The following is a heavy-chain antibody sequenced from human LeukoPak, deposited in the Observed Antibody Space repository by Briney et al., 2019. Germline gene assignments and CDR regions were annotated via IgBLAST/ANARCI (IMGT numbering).Heavy chain of an antibody. D-gene: IGHD3-22*01. CDR1: GFTFTNYN. CDR3: ARSRYYYDSSGYSDLNY. CDR2: ISSSSTNI. J-gene: IGHJ4*02. V-gene: IGHV3-21*01. Sequence: GGSLRLSCAASGFTFTNYNMNWVRQAPGKGLEWVSYISSSSTNIYYTDSVKGRFTISRDNAKNSLYLQMNSLRAEDTAVYYCARSRYYYDSSGYSDLNYWGQGTLVTVSS.